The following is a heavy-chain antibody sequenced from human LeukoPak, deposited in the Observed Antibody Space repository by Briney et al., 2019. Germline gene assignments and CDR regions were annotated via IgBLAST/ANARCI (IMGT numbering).Heavy chain of an antibody. CDR1: GGSISSSSYY. D-gene: IGHD5-24*01. V-gene: IGHV4-61*01. CDR3: ARENGYKYDY. CDR2: IYHSGST. J-gene: IGHJ4*02. Sequence: PSXTLSXTCTVSGGSISSSSYYWSWLRQPPGTGLEWIGSIYHSGSTNYNPSLKSRVTISVNTYKNQFSLKVRAVTAADTAVYYCARENGYKYDYWGQGTLVTASS.